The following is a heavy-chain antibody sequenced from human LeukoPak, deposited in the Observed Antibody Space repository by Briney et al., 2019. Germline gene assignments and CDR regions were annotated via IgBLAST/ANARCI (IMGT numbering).Heavy chain of an antibody. CDR1: GFTFSSYS. D-gene: IGHD3-10*01. Sequence: GGSLRLSCAASGFTFSSYSMNWVRQAPGKGLEWVSSISSSSSYIYYADSVKGRFTISRDNAKNSLYLQMNSLRAEDTAVYYCARDRVVRGVNPVEAFDIWGQGTMVTVSS. J-gene: IGHJ3*02. CDR3: ARDRVVRGVNPVEAFDI. CDR2: ISSSSSYI. V-gene: IGHV3-21*01.